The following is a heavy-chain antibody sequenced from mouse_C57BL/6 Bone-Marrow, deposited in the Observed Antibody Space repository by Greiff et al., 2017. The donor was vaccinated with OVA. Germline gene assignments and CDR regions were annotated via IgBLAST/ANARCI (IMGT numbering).Heavy chain of an antibody. J-gene: IGHJ2*01. CDR3: ARDPQTFDY. CDR1: GFTFSSYA. CDR2: ISDGGSYT. V-gene: IGHV5-4*01. Sequence: EVKLVESGGGLVKPGGSLKLSCAASGFTFSSYAMSWVRQTPEKRLEWVATISDGGSYTYYPDNVKGRFTISRDNAKNNLYLQMSHLKSEDTAMYYCARDPQTFDYWGQGTTLTVSS.